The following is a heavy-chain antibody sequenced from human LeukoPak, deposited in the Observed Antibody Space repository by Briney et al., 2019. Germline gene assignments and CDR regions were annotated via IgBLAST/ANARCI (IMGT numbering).Heavy chain of an antibody. J-gene: IGHJ4*02. V-gene: IGHV1-2*02. D-gene: IGHD3-22*01. CDR3: ARVRPGSGCLDY. CDR2: INPNSGGT. CDR1: GYTFTDFY. Sequence: ASVKLSRKASGYTFTDFYLHWVRQAPGHGLEWMGWINPNSGGTNYAQTFQGRVTRTSDTSTNTAYVELSRLRSDDTAVFYCARVRPGSGCLDYWGQGTLVTVSS.